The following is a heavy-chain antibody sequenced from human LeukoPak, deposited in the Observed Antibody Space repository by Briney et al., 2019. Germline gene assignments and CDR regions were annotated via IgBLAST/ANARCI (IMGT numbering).Heavy chain of an antibody. V-gene: IGHV4-39*01. D-gene: IGHD3-3*01. CDR2: IYYSGST. CDR3: ARCYYDFWSGPNWFDP. CDR1: GGSISSSSYY. J-gene: IGHJ5*02. Sequence: PSEPLSLTCTVSGGSISSSSYYWGWIRQPPGKGLEWIGSIYYSGSTYYNPSLKSRVTISVDTSKNQFSLKLSSVTAADTAVYYCARCYYDFWSGPNWFDPWGQGTLVTVSS.